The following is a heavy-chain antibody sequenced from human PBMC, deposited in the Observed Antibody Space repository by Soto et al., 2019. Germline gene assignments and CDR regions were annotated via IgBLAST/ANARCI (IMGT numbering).Heavy chain of an antibody. V-gene: IGHV3-30*18. CDR2: VIPDGSLY. CDR3: EKHRSDTWSFDY. Sequence: QVQLVESGGGVVQPGRSLRLSCVASGFTFSSYAMHWVRQVPGKGLEWVAVVIPDGSLYPYGDSVKGRFSISRDNSRKTLYLQMTSLRSEDRAVYYGEKHRSDTWSFDYWGQGTLVTVSS. J-gene: IGHJ4*02. D-gene: IGHD2-8*02. CDR1: GFTFSSYA.